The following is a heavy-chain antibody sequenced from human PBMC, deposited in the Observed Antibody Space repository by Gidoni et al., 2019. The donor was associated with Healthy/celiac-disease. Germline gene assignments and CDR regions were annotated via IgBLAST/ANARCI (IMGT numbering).Heavy chain of an antibody. CDR2: IYYSGST. CDR3: ARWDSWGNWFDL. Sequence: QLQLQESGPGLVKPSETLSLTCTVPGGSISSSSDDWGWIRQPPGKGLEWIGNIYYSGSTYYNPSLQSRVTISVDTSKNQFSLKVNSVTAADTAVYYCARWDSWGNWFDLWGQGTLVTVSS. CDR1: GGSISSSSDD. J-gene: IGHJ5*02. D-gene: IGHD6-13*01. V-gene: IGHV4-39*01.